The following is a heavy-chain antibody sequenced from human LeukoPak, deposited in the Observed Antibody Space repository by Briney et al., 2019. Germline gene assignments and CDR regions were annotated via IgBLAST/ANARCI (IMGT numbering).Heavy chain of an antibody. CDR2: IYYSGST. D-gene: IGHD1-26*01. CDR1: GGSISSYY. Sequence: PSETLSLTCTVSGGSISSYYWSWIRQPPGKGLEWIGYIYYSGSTNYNPSLKSRVTISVDTSKNQFSLKLSSVTAADTAVHYCTYSGSYYPDYWGQGTLVTVSS. CDR3: TYSGSYYPDY. J-gene: IGHJ4*02. V-gene: IGHV4-59*12.